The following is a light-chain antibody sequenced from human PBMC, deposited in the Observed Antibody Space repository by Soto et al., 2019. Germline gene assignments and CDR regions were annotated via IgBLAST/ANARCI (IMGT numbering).Light chain of an antibody. CDR3: QTWGTGIQV. CDR1: SGHSSYA. Sequence: QSVLTQSPSASASLGASVKLTCTLSSGHSSYAIAWHQQRPEKGPRYLMKLNSDGSHNKGDGIPDRFSGSSSGAERYLTISSLQSEDEADYYCQTWGTGIQVFGGGTKVTVL. J-gene: IGLJ2*01. CDR2: LNSDGSH. V-gene: IGLV4-69*01.